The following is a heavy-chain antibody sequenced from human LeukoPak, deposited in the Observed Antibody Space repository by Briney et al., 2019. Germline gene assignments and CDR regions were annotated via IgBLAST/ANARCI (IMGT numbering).Heavy chain of an antibody. D-gene: IGHD1-26*01. CDR3: ARAGGSPALMVSAEYFQH. V-gene: IGHV1-69*13. J-gene: IGHJ1*01. Sequence: SVKVSCKASGYTFTSYAISWVRQAPGQGLEWMGGIIPIFGTANYAQKFQGRVTITADESTSTAYMELSSLRSEDTAVYYCARAGGSPALMVSAEYFQHWGQGTLVTVSS. CDR2: IIPIFGTA. CDR1: GYTFTSYA.